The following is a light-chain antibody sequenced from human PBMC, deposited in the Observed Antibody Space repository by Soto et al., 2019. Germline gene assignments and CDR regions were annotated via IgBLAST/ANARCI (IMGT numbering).Light chain of an antibody. Sequence: QSVLTQPRSVSGSPGQSVTISCTGTSSDVGGYNFVSWYQQHPGKAPKFMIYDVSKRPSGVPDRFSGSRSGNTASLTISGLQAEDEADYYCCSYAGSSVEFGRGTKVTVL. CDR3: CSYAGSSVE. V-gene: IGLV2-11*01. CDR2: DVS. J-gene: IGLJ2*01. CDR1: SSDVGGYNF.